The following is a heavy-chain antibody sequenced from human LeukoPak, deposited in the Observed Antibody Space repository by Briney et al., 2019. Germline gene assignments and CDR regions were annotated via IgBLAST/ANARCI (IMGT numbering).Heavy chain of an antibody. CDR2: VYYSGST. Sequence: SETLSLTCTASADSISSTPYYWGWRRQPPGKGLEWIGSVYYSGSTSYDPSLKSLVTISIHTCRNQFSLKLKSVPAADTAVYYGARHKNAVAPFDYWGRGTLVTVSS. CDR3: ARHKNAVAPFDY. CDR1: ADSISSTPYY. V-gene: IGHV4-39*01. D-gene: IGHD4-23*01. J-gene: IGHJ4*02.